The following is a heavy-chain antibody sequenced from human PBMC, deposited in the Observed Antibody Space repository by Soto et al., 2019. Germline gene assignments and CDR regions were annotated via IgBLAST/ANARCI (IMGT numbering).Heavy chain of an antibody. CDR3: AARDKVSGSYSKRDYYYYYMDV. CDR1: GGSISSGGYY. J-gene: IGHJ6*03. CDR2: IYYSGST. Sequence: QVQLQESGPGLVKPSQTLSLTCTVSGGSISSGGYYWSWIRQHPGKGLEWIGYIYYSGSTYYNPSLKSRVTISVDTSKNQFSLKLSSVTVADTAVYYCAARDKVSGSYSKRDYYYYYMDVWGKGTTVTVSS. D-gene: IGHD3-10*01. V-gene: IGHV4-31*03.